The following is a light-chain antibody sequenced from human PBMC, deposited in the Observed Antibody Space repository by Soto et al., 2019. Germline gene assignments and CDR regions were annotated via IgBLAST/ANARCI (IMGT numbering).Light chain of an antibody. V-gene: IGKV1-39*01. CDR1: QSISSY. Sequence: DIQMTQSPSSLSASVGDRVTITCRASQSISSYLNWYQQKPGKAPKLLIYAASSLQSGVPSRFSGSGSGTDFTFTISSLQPEYFATYYCQQSYSTSPLTFGGGTKVEIK. CDR3: QQSYSTSPLT. CDR2: AAS. J-gene: IGKJ4*01.